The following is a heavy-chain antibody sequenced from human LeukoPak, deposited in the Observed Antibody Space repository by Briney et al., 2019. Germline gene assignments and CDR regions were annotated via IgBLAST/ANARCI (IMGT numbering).Heavy chain of an antibody. Sequence: PGGSLRLSCAASGFTFSSYSMNWVRQAPGKGLEWVSAISGSGGSTYYYTDSVKGRFTISRDSSKNTVYLQMNSLRAEDTAVYYCARGVGTAAKYYFDYWGQGTLLTVSS. J-gene: IGHJ4*02. CDR1: GFTFSSYS. V-gene: IGHV3-23*01. CDR2: ISGSGGST. D-gene: IGHD1-1*01. CDR3: ARGVGTAAKYYFDY.